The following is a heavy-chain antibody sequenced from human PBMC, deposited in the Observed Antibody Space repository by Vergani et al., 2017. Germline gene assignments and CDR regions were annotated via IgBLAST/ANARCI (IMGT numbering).Heavy chain of an antibody. D-gene: IGHD1-26*01. CDR1: GGSISSSSYY. CDR3: ASVSGREGPDAFDI. V-gene: IGHV4-39*07. Sequence: QVQLQESGPGLVKPSETLSLTCTVSGGSISSSSYYWGWIRQPPGKGLEWIGSIYYSGSTYYNPSLKSRVTISVDTSKNQFSLKLSSVTAADTAVYYCASVSGREGPDAFDIWGQGTMVTVSS. CDR2: IYYSGST. J-gene: IGHJ3*02.